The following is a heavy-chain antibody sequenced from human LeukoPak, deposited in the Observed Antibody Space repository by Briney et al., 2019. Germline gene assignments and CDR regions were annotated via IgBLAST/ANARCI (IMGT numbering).Heavy chain of an antibody. J-gene: IGHJ4*02. Sequence: PGGSLRLSCVASGFSFSDHWMNWVRQAPGKGLEWVSSISSSSSYIYYADSVKGRFTISSDNAKNSLYLQMNSLRAEDTAVYYCAKTHYYGSGSYYYQGGYFDYWGQGTLVTVSS. CDR2: ISSSSSYI. V-gene: IGHV3-21*04. CDR3: AKTHYYGSGSYYYQGGYFDY. D-gene: IGHD3-10*01. CDR1: GFSFSDHW.